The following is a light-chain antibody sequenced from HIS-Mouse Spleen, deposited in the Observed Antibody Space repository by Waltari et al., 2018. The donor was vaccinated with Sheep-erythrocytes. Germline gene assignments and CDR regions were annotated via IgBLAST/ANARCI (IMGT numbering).Light chain of an antibody. V-gene: IGLV3-16*01. CDR1: ALPKKY. CDR3: NSRDSSGNHKV. CDR2: KDS. Sequence: SYELTQPPSVSVSLGQMARITCSGEALPKKYAYWYQQKPGQFPVLVIYKDSERPSGIPERFSGSSSGTIVTLTISGVQAEDEADYYCNSRDSSGNHKVFGGGTKLTVL. J-gene: IGLJ2*01.